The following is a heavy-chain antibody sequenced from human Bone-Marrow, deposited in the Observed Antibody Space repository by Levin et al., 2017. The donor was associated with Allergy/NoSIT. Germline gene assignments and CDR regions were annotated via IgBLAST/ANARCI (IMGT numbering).Heavy chain of an antibody. Sequence: SGPTLVKATQTLTLTCALSGVSLSNNGVRVTWIRQPPGKALEWLARIDWDDDKFYSSSLKTRLTISKDTTKNQVVLTMTNMDPVDTATYYCVRITTGGWFDPWGQGTRVTVSS. J-gene: IGHJ5*02. CDR1: GVSLSNNGVR. CDR2: IDWDDDK. V-gene: IGHV2-70*04. CDR3: VRITTGGWFDP. D-gene: IGHD1-14*01.